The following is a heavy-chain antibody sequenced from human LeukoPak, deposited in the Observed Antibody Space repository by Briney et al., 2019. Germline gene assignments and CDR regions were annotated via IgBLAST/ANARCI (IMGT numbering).Heavy chain of an antibody. CDR3: ARVNDYGGNDDAFDI. Sequence: PGGSLRLSCGASGFXFSSYEMNWVRQAPGKGLEWVSYIRSSGSIIFYADSVKGRFTISRDNAKNSLYLQMNSLRAEDTAVYYCARVNDYGGNDDAFDIWGQGTMVTVSS. D-gene: IGHD4-23*01. CDR1: GFXFSSYE. J-gene: IGHJ3*02. CDR2: IRSSGSII. V-gene: IGHV3-48*03.